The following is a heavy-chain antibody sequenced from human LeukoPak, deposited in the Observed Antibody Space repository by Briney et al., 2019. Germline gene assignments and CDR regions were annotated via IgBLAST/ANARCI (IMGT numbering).Heavy chain of an antibody. Sequence: GGSLRLSCAASGFTFSDYYMSWIRQAPGKGLEWVSSISSTGGTTYYADSVKGRFTISRDNSKNTLYLQMNSLRAEDTAIYYCAKNGDRGAYCTGGTCYPHFYYYMDVWGKGTTVTI. CDR3: AKNGDRGAYCTGGTCYPHFYYYMDV. CDR1: GFTFSDYY. V-gene: IGHV3-23*01. D-gene: IGHD2-15*01. J-gene: IGHJ6*03. CDR2: ISSTGGTT.